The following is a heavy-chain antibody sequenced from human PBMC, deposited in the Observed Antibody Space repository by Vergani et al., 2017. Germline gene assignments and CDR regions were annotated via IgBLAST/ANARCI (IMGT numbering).Heavy chain of an antibody. D-gene: IGHD3-22*01. CDR3: ARKKYYDSKDYYQVEPFDY. CDR2: ISGQNFRT. CDR1: GFTFTAHG. V-gene: IGHV3-21*06. J-gene: IGHJ4*02. Sequence: EVLLVESGGDLVQPGGSLRLSCEASGFTFTAHGLNWVRQAPGKGLEWVSGISGQNFRTHYADSVKGRFTISRDNSKNSVYLQMNSLRAEDTAIYYCARKKYYDSKDYYQVEPFDYWGQGTLVTVSS.